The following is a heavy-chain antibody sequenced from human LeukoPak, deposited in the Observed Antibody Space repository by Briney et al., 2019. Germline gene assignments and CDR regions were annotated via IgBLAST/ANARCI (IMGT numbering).Heavy chain of an antibody. CDR1: GGSFSGYY. Sequence: PSETLSLTCAVYGGSFSGYYWSWIRQPPGKGLEWIGEIKHSGSTNYNPSLKSRVTISVDTSKNQFSLKLSSVTAADTAVYYCARGYYYDSSGYDYWGQGTLVTVSS. CDR3: ARGYYYDSSGYDY. CDR2: IKHSGST. D-gene: IGHD3-22*01. V-gene: IGHV4-34*01. J-gene: IGHJ4*02.